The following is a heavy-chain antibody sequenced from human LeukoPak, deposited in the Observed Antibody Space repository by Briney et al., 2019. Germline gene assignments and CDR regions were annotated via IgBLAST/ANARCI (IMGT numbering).Heavy chain of an antibody. CDR2: ISYDGSNK. J-gene: IGHJ4*02. V-gene: IGHV3-30*18. CDR1: GFTFSSYG. Sequence: GRSLRLSCAASGFTFSSYGMHWVRQAPGKGLEWVAVISYDGSNKYYADSVKGRFTISRDNAKNSLYLQMNSLGAEDTALYYCVKVTAAGFVDHWGQGTLVTVSS. CDR3: VKVTAAGFVDH. D-gene: IGHD6-13*01.